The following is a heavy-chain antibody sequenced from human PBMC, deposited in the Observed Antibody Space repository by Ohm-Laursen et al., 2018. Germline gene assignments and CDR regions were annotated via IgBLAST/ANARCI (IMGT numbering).Heavy chain of an antibody. D-gene: IGHD3-3*01. CDR2: ISGSGVNT. Sequence: SLRLSCSASGFTFSSYAMSWVRQAPGKGLEWVSTISGSGVNTYYADSVKGRFTISRDNSKYTLYLQMNSLRGEDTAVYYCAKSGREWLLTSNAFDIWGQGTMVTVSS. V-gene: IGHV3-23*01. J-gene: IGHJ3*02. CDR1: GFTFSSYA. CDR3: AKSGREWLLTSNAFDI.